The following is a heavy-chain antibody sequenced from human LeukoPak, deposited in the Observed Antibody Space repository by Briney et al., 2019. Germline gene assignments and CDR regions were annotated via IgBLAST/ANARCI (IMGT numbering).Heavy chain of an antibody. CDR1: GGSISSYY. J-gene: IGHJ4*02. D-gene: IGHD3-16*02. CDR3: ARAFGQGVIVTAYYFDY. V-gene: IGHV4-59*01. Sequence: PSETLSLTCTAAGGSISSYYWSWIRQPPGKGLEWIGYIYYSGSTNYNPSIKSRVTISVDTSKNQFSLKLSSVTAADTAVYYCARAFGQGVIVTAYYFDYWGQGTLVTVSS. CDR2: IYYSGST.